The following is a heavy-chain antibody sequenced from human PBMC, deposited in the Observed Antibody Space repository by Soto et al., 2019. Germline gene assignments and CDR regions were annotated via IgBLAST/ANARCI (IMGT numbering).Heavy chain of an antibody. CDR3: ARDLGGWPDY. J-gene: IGHJ4*02. CDR2: ISAYNGNT. CDR1: GGTFSSYA. Sequence: EASVKVSCKASGGTFSSYAISWVRQAPGQGLEWMGWISAYNGNTNYAQKLQGRVTMTTDTSTSTAYMELSSLRSEDTAVYYCARDLGGWPDYWGQGTLVTVSS. V-gene: IGHV1-18*01. D-gene: IGHD2-15*01.